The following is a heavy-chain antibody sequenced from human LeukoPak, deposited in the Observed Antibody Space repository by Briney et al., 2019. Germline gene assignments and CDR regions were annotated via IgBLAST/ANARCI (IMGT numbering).Heavy chain of an antibody. CDR2: IIPILGIA. D-gene: IGHD3-22*01. CDR1: GGTFSSYA. Sequence: SVKVSCKASGGTFSSYAISWVRQAPGQGLEWMGRIIPILGIANYAQKFQGRVTITADKSTSTAYMELSSLRSEDTAVYYCTYYYDSSGPTTAFDYWGQGAWSPSPQ. J-gene: IGHJ4*02. CDR3: TYYYDSSGPTTAFDY. V-gene: IGHV1-69*04.